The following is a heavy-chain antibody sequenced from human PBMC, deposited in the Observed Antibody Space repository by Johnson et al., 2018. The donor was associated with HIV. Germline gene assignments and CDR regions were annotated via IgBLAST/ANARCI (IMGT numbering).Heavy chain of an antibody. Sequence: QVQLVESGGGVVQPGMSLRLSCAASGFTFSSYAMHWVRQAPGKGLEWVAVISYDGSNKYYADSVKGRFTISRDNSKNTLYLQMNSLRAEDTAVYYCARTVVGSSYDACDIWGQGTMVTVSS. D-gene: IGHD4-23*01. V-gene: IGHV3-30-3*01. J-gene: IGHJ3*02. CDR3: ARTVVGSSYDACDI. CDR1: GFTFSSYA. CDR2: ISYDGSNK.